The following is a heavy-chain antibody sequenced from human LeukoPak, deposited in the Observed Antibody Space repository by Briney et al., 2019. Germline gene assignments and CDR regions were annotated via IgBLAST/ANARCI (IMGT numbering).Heavy chain of an antibody. CDR1: GFTFSSYA. V-gene: IGHV3-23*01. CDR2: ICGSGGST. Sequence: GGSLRLSCAASGFTFSSYAMSGVRQAPGKGLEGVSAICGSGGSTYYADSVKGRFTISRDNSKNTLYLQMSSLRAEDTAVYDCAKQAGGSGSYYYYWGQGTLVTVSS. CDR3: AKQAGGSGSYYYY. J-gene: IGHJ4*02. D-gene: IGHD3-10*01.